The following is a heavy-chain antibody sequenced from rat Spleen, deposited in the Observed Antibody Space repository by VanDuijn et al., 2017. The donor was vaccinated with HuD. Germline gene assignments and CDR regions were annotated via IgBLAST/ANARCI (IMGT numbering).Heavy chain of an antibody. Sequence: EVQVLESGGGLVQPGNSLKLSCATSGFTFSTAWMYWYRQFPEKRLEWVARIKAKSNNYATDYTESVKGRFTISRDDSKSSIYLQMNSLRSEDPATYYCARSSYDYFDYWGQGVMVTVSS. V-gene: IGHV6-6*01. D-gene: IGHD1-8*01. J-gene: IGHJ2*01. CDR3: ARSSYDYFDY. CDR1: GFTFSTAW. CDR2: IKAKSNNYAT.